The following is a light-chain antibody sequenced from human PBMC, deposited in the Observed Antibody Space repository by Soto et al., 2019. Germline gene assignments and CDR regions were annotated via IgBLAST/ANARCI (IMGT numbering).Light chain of an antibody. CDR2: AAS. V-gene: IGKV3D-15*01. J-gene: IGKJ4*01. CDR3: QQYGGMPIT. CDR1: QSVSSN. Sequence: IVMTQSPSTLSVSPGESATLSCRASQSVSSNLAWYQQTPGQPPRLVMYAASTRATGIPDRFWGGGSGTDFTLTIEKLEPEDFAVYYCQQYGGMPITFGGGTKVDI.